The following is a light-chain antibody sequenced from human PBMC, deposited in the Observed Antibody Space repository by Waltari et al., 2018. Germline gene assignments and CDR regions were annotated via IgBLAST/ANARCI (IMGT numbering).Light chain of an antibody. V-gene: IGKV1-39*01. Sequence: DIQMTQSPSSLSASVGDRVTITCRASQSISTYLNWYQQKPGKAPKLLIYGASSLQSGVPSMFSGSGAGTDFTLTITSLQPEDFATYYCQQTYSSLLSFGGGTKVEIK. J-gene: IGKJ4*01. CDR2: GAS. CDR1: QSISTY. CDR3: QQTYSSLLS.